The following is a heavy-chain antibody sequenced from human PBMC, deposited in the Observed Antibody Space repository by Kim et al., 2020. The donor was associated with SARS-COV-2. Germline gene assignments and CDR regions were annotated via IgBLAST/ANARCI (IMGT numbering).Heavy chain of an antibody. CDR3: ARELLEDYMDV. Sequence: TQYHPPLKSRVNISIDTSQNQFPLKLISVTAADTAVYYCARELLEDYMDVWGKGTTVIVSS. CDR2: T. J-gene: IGHJ6*03. D-gene: IGHD2-21*02. V-gene: IGHV4-59*01.